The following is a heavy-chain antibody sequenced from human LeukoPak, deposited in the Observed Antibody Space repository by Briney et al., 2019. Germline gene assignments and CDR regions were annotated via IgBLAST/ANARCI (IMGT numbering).Heavy chain of an antibody. CDR2: ISAYNGNT. Sequence: GASVTVSFKASGYTFTSYGISWVRQAPGQGLEWMGWISAYNGNTNYAQKLQGRVTMPTDTSTSTAYMELRSLRSDDTAVYYCARDAYDILTGYQYPNSDAFDIWGQGTMVTVSS. CDR1: GYTFTSYG. J-gene: IGHJ3*02. CDR3: ARDAYDILTGYQYPNSDAFDI. D-gene: IGHD3-9*01. V-gene: IGHV1-18*01.